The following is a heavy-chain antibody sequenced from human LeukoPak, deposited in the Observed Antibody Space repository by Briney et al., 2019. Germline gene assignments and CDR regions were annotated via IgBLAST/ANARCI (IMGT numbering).Heavy chain of an antibody. V-gene: IGHV5-51*01. D-gene: IGHD2-2*01. CDR2: IYPGDSDT. J-gene: IGHJ6*03. CDR3: ARLYTPDLLDCSSTSCYALGPPWYMDV. Sequence: GESLKISWKGSGYSFTSYWIGWVRQMPGKGLEWMGIIYPGDSDTRSSPSFQGQVTISTDKSISTAYLQWSSMKALDTAMYYCARLYTPDLLDCSSTSCYALGPPWYMDVWGKGTTVTISS. CDR1: GYSFTSYW.